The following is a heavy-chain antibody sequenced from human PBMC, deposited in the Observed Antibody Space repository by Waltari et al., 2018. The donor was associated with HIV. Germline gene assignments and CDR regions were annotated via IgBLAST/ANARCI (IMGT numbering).Heavy chain of an antibody. V-gene: IGHV1-69*01. Sequence: QVQPVQPGAEVTKPGSSVKASCKASGGPLSSYALSWVRQAPGQGLEWMGGIIPIFGTANYAQKFQGRVTITADESTSTAYMELSSLRSEDTAVYYCARDGDWGFDYWGQGTLVTVSS. CDR1: GGPLSSYA. CDR3: ARDGDWGFDY. CDR2: IIPIFGTA. J-gene: IGHJ4*02. D-gene: IGHD7-27*01.